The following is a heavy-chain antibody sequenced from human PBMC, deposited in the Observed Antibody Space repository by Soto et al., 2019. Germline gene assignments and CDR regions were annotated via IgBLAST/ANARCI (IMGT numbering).Heavy chain of an antibody. D-gene: IGHD3-10*01. CDR2: LYTDGTRT. V-gene: IGHV3-74*01. Sequence: EVQLVESGGGLVQPGGSLRFSCAASGFTFSSYWMHWVRQAPGKGLVWVSRLYTDGTRTSYADSVKGRFTISRDNAKNTLYLQMNSLRAEDTAVYYCARGAGGYYYVDVWGKATTVTVSS. J-gene: IGHJ6*03. CDR1: GFTFSSYW. CDR3: ARGAGGYYYVDV.